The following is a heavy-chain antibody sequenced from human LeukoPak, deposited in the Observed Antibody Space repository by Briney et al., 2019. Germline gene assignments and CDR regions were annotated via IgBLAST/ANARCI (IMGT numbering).Heavy chain of an antibody. CDR1: GGTFSSYA. Sequence: SVKVSCKASGGTFSSYAISWVRQAPGQGLEWMGGIIPIFGTANYAQKFQGRVTITADESTSTAYMELSSLRSEDTAVYYCARLEGYRTNGVCSFDYWGQGTLVTVSS. J-gene: IGHJ4*02. CDR3: ARLEGYRTNGVCSFDY. V-gene: IGHV1-69*01. D-gene: IGHD2-8*01. CDR2: IIPIFGTA.